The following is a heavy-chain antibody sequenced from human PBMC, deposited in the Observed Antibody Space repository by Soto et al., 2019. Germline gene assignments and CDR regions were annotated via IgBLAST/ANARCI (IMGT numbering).Heavy chain of an antibody. V-gene: IGHV1-69*13. CDR2: IIPIFGTA. CDR3: ARDKEITIFGVGGSWFDP. J-gene: IGHJ5*02. Sequence: SVKVSCKASGGTFSSYAISWVRQAPGQGLEWMGGIIPIFGTANYAQKFQGRLTITADESTSTAYMELSSLRSEDTAVYYCARDKEITIFGVGGSWFDPWGQGTLVTVSS. CDR1: GGTFSSYA. D-gene: IGHD3-3*01.